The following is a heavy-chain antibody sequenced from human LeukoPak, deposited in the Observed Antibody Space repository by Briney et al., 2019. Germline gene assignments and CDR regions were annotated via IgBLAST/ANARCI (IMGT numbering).Heavy chain of an antibody. CDR2: IYYSGST. J-gene: IGHJ5*02. CDR1: GGSISSYY. V-gene: IGHV4-59*08. D-gene: IGHD2-15*01. Sequence: SETLSLTCTVSGGSISSYYWSWIRQPPGKGLEWIGYIYYSGSTNYNPSLKSRVTISVDTSKNQFSLKLSSVTAADTAVYYCARVGMGYCSGGSCYWFDPWGQGTLVTVAS. CDR3: ARVGMGYCSGGSCYWFDP.